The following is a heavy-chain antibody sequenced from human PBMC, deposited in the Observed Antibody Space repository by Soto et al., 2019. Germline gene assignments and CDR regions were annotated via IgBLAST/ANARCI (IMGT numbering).Heavy chain of an antibody. CDR1: GGSINSRGYY. V-gene: IGHV4-31*03. CDR2: IYYSGSI. Sequence: QVQLQESGPGLVRPSQTLSLTCTVSGGSINSRGYYWTWIRQHPGKGLEWIGNIYYSGSIHFNPSLKSRLTMLVDTSENQVSLKLTSVTAADTAVYYCARQSESTGYFYGGFDPWGQGTLVTVSS. J-gene: IGHJ5*02. D-gene: IGHD3-9*01. CDR3: ARQSESTGYFYGGFDP.